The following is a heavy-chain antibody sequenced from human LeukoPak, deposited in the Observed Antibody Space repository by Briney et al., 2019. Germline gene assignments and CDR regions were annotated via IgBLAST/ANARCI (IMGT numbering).Heavy chain of an antibody. D-gene: IGHD3-10*01. V-gene: IGHV4-30-4*01. CDR3: ARDYGSGSYSFDY. Sequence: SQTLSLTCTVSGGSISSGDYYWSWIRQPPGKGLEWIGYIYYSGSTYYNPSLKSRVTISVDTSKNQFSLKLSSVTAADTAVYYCARDYGSGSYSFDYWGQGTLVTASS. CDR1: GGSISSGDYY. CDR2: IYYSGST. J-gene: IGHJ4*02.